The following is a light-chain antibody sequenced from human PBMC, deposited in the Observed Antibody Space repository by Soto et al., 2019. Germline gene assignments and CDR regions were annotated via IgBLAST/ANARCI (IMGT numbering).Light chain of an antibody. CDR3: ATWDNSLSGVV. V-gene: IGLV1-47*02. CDR2: SND. CDR1: SSNIETND. J-gene: IGLJ2*01. Sequence: QSALTQPPSASGTPGQRVTISCSGSSSNIETNDIFWHQQLPGSAPKLLIYSNDQRPSGVPDRFSASKSGTSASLAISGLRSEDEAEYFCATWDNSLSGVVFGGGTKLTVL.